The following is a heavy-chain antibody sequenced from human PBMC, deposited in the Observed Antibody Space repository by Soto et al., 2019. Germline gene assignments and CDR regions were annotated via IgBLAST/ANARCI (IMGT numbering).Heavy chain of an antibody. J-gene: IGHJ4*02. Sequence: QVQLVQSGAEVKKPGSSVMVSCKASAGTFSSFAISWVRQAPGQGLEWMGGIIPIFGTAPYAQKFQGRATIPADESTSTGYMELSSLRSEDTAGYYGPRAYYDSSGYAVDYWGQRTLVTVSS. D-gene: IGHD3-22*01. CDR2: IIPIFGTA. V-gene: IGHV1-69*12. CDR3: PRAYYDSSGYAVDY. CDR1: AGTFSSFA.